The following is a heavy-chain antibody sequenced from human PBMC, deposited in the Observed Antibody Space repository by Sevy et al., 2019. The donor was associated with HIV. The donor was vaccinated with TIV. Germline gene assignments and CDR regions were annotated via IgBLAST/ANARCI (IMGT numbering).Heavy chain of an antibody. J-gene: IGHJ4*02. D-gene: IGHD6-13*01. CDR2: ISQGGSEE. CDR3: ARFVSLGY. Sequence: GGSLRLSCAASGVTFSSSSMTWVRQAPGKGLEWVATISQGGSEEYYVDSVKGRFTISRDNAKNSLYLQMNSLSAVDTAVYFCARFVSLGYWGQGTLVTVSS. V-gene: IGHV3-7*01. CDR1: GVTFSSSS.